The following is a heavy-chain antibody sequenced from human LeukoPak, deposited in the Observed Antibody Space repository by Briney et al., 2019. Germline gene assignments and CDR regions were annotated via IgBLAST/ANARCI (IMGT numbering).Heavy chain of an antibody. CDR3: ARRDTAMVNFDY. CDR2: INHSGST. D-gene: IGHD5-18*01. V-gene: IGHV4-34*01. J-gene: IGHJ4*02. CDR1: GGPFSGYY. Sequence: SETLSLTCAVYGGPFSGYYWSWIRQPPGKGLEWIGEINHSGSTNYNPSLKSRVTISVDTSKNQFSLKLSSVTAADTAVYYCARRDTAMVNFDYWGQGTLVTVSS.